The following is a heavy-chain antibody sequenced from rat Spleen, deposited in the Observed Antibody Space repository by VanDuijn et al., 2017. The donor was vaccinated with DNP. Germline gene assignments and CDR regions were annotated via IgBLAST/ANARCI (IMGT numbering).Heavy chain of an antibody. D-gene: IGHD3-1*01. CDR3: ARGSTSIYWYFDF. V-gene: IGHV5-25*01. CDR2: ISTSGSRT. CDR1: GFTFSNYY. Sequence: EVQLVESGGGLVQPGWSLKLSCAASGFTFSNYYMAWVRQAPKKGLEWVATISTSGSRTYYPDSVKGRFTISRDDAKSSLSLQMNSLKSEDTATYYCARGSTSIYWYFDFWGPGTMVTVSS. J-gene: IGHJ1*01.